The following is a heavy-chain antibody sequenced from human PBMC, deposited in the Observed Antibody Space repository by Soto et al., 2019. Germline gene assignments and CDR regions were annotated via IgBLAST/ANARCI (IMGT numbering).Heavy chain of an antibody. D-gene: IGHD3-22*01. CDR1: GFTFISYS. J-gene: IGHJ5*02. Sequence: PGGSLRLSCAASGFTFISYSMNWVSQAPGKGLEWVSSISSSSSYIYYADSVKGRFTISRDNAKNSLYLQMNSLRAEDTAVYYFARVPGLWDSSGYFDPSLSWGQGT. V-gene: IGHV3-21*01. CDR2: ISSSSSYI. CDR3: ARVPGLWDSSGYFDPSLS.